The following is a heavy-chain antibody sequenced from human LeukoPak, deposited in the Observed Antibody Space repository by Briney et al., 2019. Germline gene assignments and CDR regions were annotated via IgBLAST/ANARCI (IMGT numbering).Heavy chain of an antibody. D-gene: IGHD3-22*01. V-gene: IGHV3-48*03. J-gene: IGHJ4*02. Sequence: PGGSLRLSCAASGFTFSSYEMNWVRQAPGKGLEWVSYISSSGSTIYYADSVKGRFTISRDSAKNSLYLQMNSLRAEDTAVYYCARDRRDYYDSSADFDYWGQGTLVTVSS. CDR3: ARDRRDYYDSSADFDY. CDR2: ISSSGSTI. CDR1: GFTFSSYE.